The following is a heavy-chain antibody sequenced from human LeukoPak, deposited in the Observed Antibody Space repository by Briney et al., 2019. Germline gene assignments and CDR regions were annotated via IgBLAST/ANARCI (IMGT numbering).Heavy chain of an antibody. CDR2: IYYSGST. CDR1: GGSIFTSSYY. CDR3: ARHGSGSYHYFDY. Sequence: SETLSLTCTVSGGSIFTSSYYWGWIRQPPGKGLEWIGTIYYSGSTYYNPSLKSRVTISVDTSKNQFSLRLSSVSAADTAVYYCARHGSGSYHYFDYWGQGTLVTVSS. J-gene: IGHJ4*02. D-gene: IGHD3-10*01. V-gene: IGHV4-39*01.